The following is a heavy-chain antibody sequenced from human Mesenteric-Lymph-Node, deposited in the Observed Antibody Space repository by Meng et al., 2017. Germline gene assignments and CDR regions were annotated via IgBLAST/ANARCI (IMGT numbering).Heavy chain of an antibody. V-gene: IGHV4-34*10. J-gene: IGHJ4*02. CDR3: ARYGCSGGSCYPYFDY. CDR1: GGSFSGYY. D-gene: IGHD2-15*01. CDR2: INPSGST. Sequence: PLQEAGPGWLKPSETLSLPCAVYGGSFSGYYWGWIRQPPGKGLEWIGEINPSGSTNYNSSLKSRVTMSVDTSKNQFSLKLSSVTAADTAVYYCARYGCSGGSCYPYFDYWGQGTLVTVSS.